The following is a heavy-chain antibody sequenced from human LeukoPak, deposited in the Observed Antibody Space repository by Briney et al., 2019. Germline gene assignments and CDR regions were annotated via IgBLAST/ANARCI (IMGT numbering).Heavy chain of an antibody. J-gene: IGHJ4*02. CDR3: ARARWFGELPHLDFDY. Sequence: SETLSLTCAVYGGSFSGYYWSWIRQPPGKGLEWIGEINHSGSTNYNPSLKSRVTISVDTSKNQFSLKLSSVTAADTAVYYCARARWFGELPHLDFDYWGQGTLVTVSS. CDR2: INHSGST. D-gene: IGHD3-10*01. V-gene: IGHV4-34*01. CDR1: GGSFSGYY.